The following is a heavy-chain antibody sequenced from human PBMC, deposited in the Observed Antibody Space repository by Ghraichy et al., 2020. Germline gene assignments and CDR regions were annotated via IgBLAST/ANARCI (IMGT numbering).Heavy chain of an antibody. Sequence: SETLSLTCSVSGDSVRNSFWSWIRQFPGKGLQWIGYISDSGRTNSHPSLRSRVSISEDTSKNQISLRLSSVTAADTAVYYCAGRRDGYSTREFWGQGTLVSVSS. D-gene: IGHD5-24*01. V-gene: IGHV4-59*02. J-gene: IGHJ4*02. CDR1: GDSVRNSF. CDR3: AGRRDGYSTREF. CDR2: ISDSGRT.